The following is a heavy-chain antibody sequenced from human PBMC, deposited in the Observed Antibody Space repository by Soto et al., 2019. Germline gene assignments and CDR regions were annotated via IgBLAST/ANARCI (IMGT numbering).Heavy chain of an antibody. CDR1: GFTFSDYY. V-gene: IGHV3-11*01. CDR2: ISSSGSTI. D-gene: IGHD2-15*01. Sequence: QVQLVESGGGLVKPGGSLRLSCAASGFTFSDYYMSWIRQAPGKGLEWVSYISSSGSTIYYADSVKGRFTISRDNAKNALYLQMNSLRAEDTAVYYCARVIGYCSGRSCYPADYYYYMDVWGKGTTVNVSS. J-gene: IGHJ6*03. CDR3: ARVIGYCSGRSCYPADYYYYMDV.